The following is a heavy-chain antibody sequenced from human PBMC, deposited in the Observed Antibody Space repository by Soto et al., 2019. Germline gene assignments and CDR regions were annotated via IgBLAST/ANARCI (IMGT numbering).Heavy chain of an antibody. CDR3: AGDRGNSSDWQLDY. CDR2: IYSSGST. V-gene: IGHV4-30-4*01. D-gene: IGHD6-25*01. Sequence: QVQLQESGPGLVKPSQTLSLTCSVSGGSLSSGDSFWNWIRQSPGKGLEWIGYIYSSGSTYYNPSLKTRVTMSIDTSKNQFSLKLSSVTAADTAVYYCAGDRGNSSDWQLDYWGQGTLVTVSS. J-gene: IGHJ4*02. CDR1: GGSLSSGDSF.